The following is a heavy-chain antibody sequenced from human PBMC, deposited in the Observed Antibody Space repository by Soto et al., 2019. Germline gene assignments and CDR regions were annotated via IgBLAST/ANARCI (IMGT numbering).Heavy chain of an antibody. CDR1: GYTFTSYD. V-gene: IGHV1-8*01. CDR3: ARGQLAVAAYYYYYMDV. J-gene: IGHJ6*03. D-gene: IGHD6-19*01. Sequence: GASVKVSCKASGYTFTSYDINWVRQATGQGFEWMGWMNPNSGNTGYAQKFQGRVTMTRNTSISTAYMELSSLRSEDTAVYYCARGQLAVAAYYYYYMDVWGKGTTVTVSS. CDR2: MNPNSGNT.